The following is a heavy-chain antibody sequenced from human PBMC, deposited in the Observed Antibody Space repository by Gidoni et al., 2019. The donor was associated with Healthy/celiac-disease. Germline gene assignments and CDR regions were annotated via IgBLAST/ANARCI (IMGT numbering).Heavy chain of an antibody. V-gene: IGHV4-39*01. CDR2: IYYSGST. D-gene: IGHD6-13*01. Sequence: QLQLQESGPGLVKPSETLSLTCTVSGGSISSSSYYWGWIRQPPGKGLEWIGSIYYSGSTYYNPSLKSRVTISVDTSKNQFSLKLSSVTAADTAVYYCARPWTGIAAAGTSGEFDPWGQGTLVTVSS. J-gene: IGHJ5*02. CDR3: ARPWTGIAAAGTSGEFDP. CDR1: GGSISSSSYY.